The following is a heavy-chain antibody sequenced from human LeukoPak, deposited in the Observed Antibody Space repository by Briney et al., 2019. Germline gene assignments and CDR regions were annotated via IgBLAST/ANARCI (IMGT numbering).Heavy chain of an antibody. V-gene: IGHV1-8*01. CDR1: GYTFTSYD. CDR3: ARGTRGDILTGYSLGY. Sequence: ASVKVSCKASGYTFTSYDINWVRQATGQGHEWMGWMNPNSGNTGYAQKFQGRVTMTRNTSISTAYMEVSSLRSEDTAVYYCARGTRGDILTGYSLGYWGQGTLVTVSA. J-gene: IGHJ4*02. CDR2: MNPNSGNT. D-gene: IGHD3-9*01.